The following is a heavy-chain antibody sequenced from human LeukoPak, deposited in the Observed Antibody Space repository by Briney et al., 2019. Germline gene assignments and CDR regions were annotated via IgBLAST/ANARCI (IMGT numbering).Heavy chain of an antibody. CDR3: ARLPHLWESNWYFDL. J-gene: IGHJ2*01. Sequence: SETLSLTCTVSGGSISSYYWSWIRRPPGKGLEWIGYIYYSGSTNYNPSLKSRVTISVATSKNQFSLKLSSVTAADTAVYYCARLPHLWESNWYFDLWGRGTLVTVSS. CDR2: IYYSGST. D-gene: IGHD1-26*01. V-gene: IGHV4-59*08. CDR1: GGSISSYY.